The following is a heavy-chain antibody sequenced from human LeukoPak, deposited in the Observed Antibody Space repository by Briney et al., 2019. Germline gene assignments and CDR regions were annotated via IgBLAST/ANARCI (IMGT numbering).Heavy chain of an antibody. D-gene: IGHD5-18*01. CDR2: IYTSGST. CDR1: SGSISSGSSY. Sequence: SETLSLTCSVSSGSISSGSSYWNWIRQPAGKGLEWIGHIYTSGSTHYNPSLKSRATISADTSKNQFSLNLSSVTAADTAVYYCARGPNSYPPLDYYYMDVWGKGTTVTVSS. V-gene: IGHV4-61*09. J-gene: IGHJ6*03. CDR3: ARGPNSYPPLDYYYMDV.